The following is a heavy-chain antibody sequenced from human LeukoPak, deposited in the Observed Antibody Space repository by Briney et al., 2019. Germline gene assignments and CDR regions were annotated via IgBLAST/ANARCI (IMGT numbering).Heavy chain of an antibody. D-gene: IGHD6-19*01. Sequence: GGSLRLSCAASGFTFSSYGMSWVRQAPGKGLEWVSAISGSGGSTYYADSVKGRFTISRDNSKNTLYLQMNSLRAEDTAVYYCAKKLSGYSSPFDYWGQGTLVTISS. CDR1: GFTFSSYG. CDR3: AKKLSGYSSPFDY. J-gene: IGHJ4*02. V-gene: IGHV3-23*01. CDR2: ISGSGGST.